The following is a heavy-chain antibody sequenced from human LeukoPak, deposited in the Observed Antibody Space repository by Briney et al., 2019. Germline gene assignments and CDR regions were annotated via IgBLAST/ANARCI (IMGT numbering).Heavy chain of an antibody. J-gene: IGHJ5*02. Sequence: GGSLRLSCVACGFTFKTYAMNWVRQAPGKGLEWVSSISGGDANTYYADSVKGRFTLSRYNSKSTVYLQMSSMRAEDTAVYYCAKDRGPYVAIDNNWFGRWGPRNLVTVSS. CDR3: AKDRGPYVAIDNNWFGR. D-gene: IGHD3-16*01. CDR2: ISGGDANT. CDR1: GFTFKTYA. V-gene: IGHV3-23*01.